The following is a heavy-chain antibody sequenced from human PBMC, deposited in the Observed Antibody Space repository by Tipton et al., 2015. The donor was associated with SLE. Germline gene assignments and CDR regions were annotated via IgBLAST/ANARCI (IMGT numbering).Heavy chain of an antibody. Sequence: LRLSCAASGYSISSGHYWGWIRQPPGKGLEWIGSLHQTATTDYNPSLKSRLTMSIDTSNNQFSLRLTSVTAADTAVYYCARGVSGYYFYSYMDVWGKGTTVTISS. D-gene: IGHD3-16*01. CDR2: LHQTATT. V-gene: IGHV4-38-2*01. J-gene: IGHJ6*03. CDR1: GYSISSGHY. CDR3: ARGVSGYYFYSYMDV.